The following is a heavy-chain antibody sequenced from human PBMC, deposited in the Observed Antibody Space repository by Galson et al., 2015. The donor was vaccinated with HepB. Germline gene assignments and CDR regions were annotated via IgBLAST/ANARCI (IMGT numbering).Heavy chain of an antibody. D-gene: IGHD3-9*01. CDR1: GYTFTGYY. V-gene: IGHV1-2*06. Sequence: SVKVSCKASGYTFTGYYIHWVRQAPGQGLEWMGRINPYNGGVEYAQKFQGRVTMTRDTSIGTADMELSSLRSDDTAVYYCARGSWDYDILTGYYPNWFDPWGQGTLVTVSS. CDR3: ARGSWDYDILTGYYPNWFDP. J-gene: IGHJ5*02. CDR2: INPYNGGV.